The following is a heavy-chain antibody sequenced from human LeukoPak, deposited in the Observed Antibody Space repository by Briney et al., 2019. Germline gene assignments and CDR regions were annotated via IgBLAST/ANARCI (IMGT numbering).Heavy chain of an antibody. CDR3: ASVVVVPAAMMAWFDP. CDR2: IYYSGST. Sequence: PSETLSLTCTVSGGSISSSSYYWGWIRQPPGKGLEWIGSIYYSGSTHYNPSLKSRVTISVDTSKNQFSLKLSSVTAADTAVYYCASVVVVPAAMMAWFDPWGQGTLVTVSS. J-gene: IGHJ5*02. D-gene: IGHD2-2*01. CDR1: GGSISSSSYY. V-gene: IGHV4-39*01.